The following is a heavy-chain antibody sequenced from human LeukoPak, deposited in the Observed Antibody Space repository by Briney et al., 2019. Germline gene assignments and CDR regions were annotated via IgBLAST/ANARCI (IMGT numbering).Heavy chain of an antibody. Sequence: GASVKVSCKASGYTFTSYGISWVRQAPGQGLEWMGWISAYNGNTNYVQKLQGRVTMTTDTSTSTAYMELRSLRSDDTAVYYCARVGGLLWFGEFPDYWGQGTLVTVSS. V-gene: IGHV1-18*01. CDR3: ARVGGLLWFGEFPDY. CDR1: GYTFTSYG. CDR2: ISAYNGNT. J-gene: IGHJ4*02. D-gene: IGHD3-10*01.